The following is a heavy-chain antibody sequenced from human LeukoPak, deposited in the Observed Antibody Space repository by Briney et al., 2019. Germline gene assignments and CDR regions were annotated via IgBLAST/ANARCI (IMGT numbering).Heavy chain of an antibody. CDR1: GFTFSSYA. CDR2: ISGSGGST. J-gene: IGHJ4*02. V-gene: IGHV3-23*01. Sequence: GGSLRLSCAASGFTFSSYAMSWVRQAPGKGLEWVSAISGSGGSTYYADSVKGRFTISRDNSKNTLYLQMNSLRAEDTAVYYCARSTYYYDSSGDSFDYWGQGTLVTVSS. CDR3: ARSTYYYDSSGDSFDY. D-gene: IGHD3-22*01.